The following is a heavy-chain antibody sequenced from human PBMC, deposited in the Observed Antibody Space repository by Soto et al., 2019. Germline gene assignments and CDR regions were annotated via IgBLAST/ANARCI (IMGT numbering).Heavy chain of an antibody. V-gene: IGHV4-38-2*01. CDR3: ARGYGSYWTEGPFDY. J-gene: IGHJ4*02. D-gene: IGHD1-26*01. Sequence: PSETLSLTCAVSGYSISSGYYWGWIRQPPGKGLEWIGSIYHSGSTYYNPSLKSRVTISVDTSKNQFSLKLSSVTAADTAVYYCARGYGSYWTEGPFDYWRQGTLVTVSS. CDR2: IYHSGST. CDR1: GYSISSGYY.